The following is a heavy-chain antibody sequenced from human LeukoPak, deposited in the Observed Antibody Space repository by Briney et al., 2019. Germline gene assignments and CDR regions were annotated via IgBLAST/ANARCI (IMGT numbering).Heavy chain of an antibody. D-gene: IGHD3-10*01. J-gene: IGHJ4*02. Sequence: ASVKVSCKASGYTFTSYGVSWVRQAPGQGLMWMGWISAYNGNTNYAQNLQGRVTMTTDTSTSTAYMELRSLRSDDTDVYYCARGDYGSGSDRYFDYWGQGTLVTVSS. V-gene: IGHV1-18*01. CDR1: GYTFTSYG. CDR3: ARGDYGSGSDRYFDY. CDR2: ISAYNGNT.